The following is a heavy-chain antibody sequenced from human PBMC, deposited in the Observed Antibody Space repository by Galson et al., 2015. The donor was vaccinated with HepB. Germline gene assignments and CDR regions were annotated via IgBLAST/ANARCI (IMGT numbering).Heavy chain of an antibody. J-gene: IGHJ6*03. Sequence: SLRLSCAASGFTFSTYWMHWVRQAPGKGLVWVSRINSDETSTSYADSVKGRFTVSRDNAENTLYLQMNSLRGEDTAVYYCARGPRYYYMDVWGKGTTVTVSS. CDR3: ARGPRYYYMDV. CDR1: GFTFSTYW. CDR2: INSDETST. V-gene: IGHV3-74*01.